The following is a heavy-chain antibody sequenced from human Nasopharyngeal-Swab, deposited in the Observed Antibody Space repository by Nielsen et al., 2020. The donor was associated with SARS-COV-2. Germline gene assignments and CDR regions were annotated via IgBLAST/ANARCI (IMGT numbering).Heavy chain of an antibody. CDR1: GGSISRGGYY. V-gene: IGHV4-31*03. CDR3: ARGGLIFGVVNKPFDY. J-gene: IGHJ4*02. D-gene: IGHD3-3*01. Sequence: SETLSPTCTFSGGSISRGGYYWSWIRQHPGKGLEWIGYIYYSGSTYYNPSLKSRVTISVDTSKNQFSLKLSSVTAADTAVYYCARGGLIFGVVNKPFDYWGQGTLVTVSS. CDR2: IYYSGST.